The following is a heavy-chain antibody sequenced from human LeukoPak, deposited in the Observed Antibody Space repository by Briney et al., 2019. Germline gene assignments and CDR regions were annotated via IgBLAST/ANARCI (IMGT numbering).Heavy chain of an antibody. CDR1: GGSISNYY. CDR3: AREIAAAGASYYYYYGMDV. CDR2: INHSGST. D-gene: IGHD6-13*01. Sequence: SETLSLTCTVSGGSISNYYWSWIRQPAGKGLEWIGEINHSGSTNYNPSLKSRVTISVDTSKNQFSQKLSSVTAADTAVYYCAREIAAAGASYYYYYGMDVWGKGTTVTVSS. J-gene: IGHJ6*04. V-gene: IGHV4-34*01.